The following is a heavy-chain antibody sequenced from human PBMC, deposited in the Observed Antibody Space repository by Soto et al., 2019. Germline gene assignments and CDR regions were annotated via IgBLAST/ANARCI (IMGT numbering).Heavy chain of an antibody. CDR3: ATAMGYYSAMAV. CDR2: ISAYNGNT. J-gene: IGHJ6*02. Sequence: QVQLVQSGAEVKKPGASVKVSCKASGYTFTSYGISWVRQAPGQGLEWMGWISAYNGNTNYAQKLQGRVPMTTHTSTSTASIELRSLTSADTSVYYSATAMGYYSAMAVWGQATTLTVSS. CDR1: GYTFTSYG. V-gene: IGHV1-18*01.